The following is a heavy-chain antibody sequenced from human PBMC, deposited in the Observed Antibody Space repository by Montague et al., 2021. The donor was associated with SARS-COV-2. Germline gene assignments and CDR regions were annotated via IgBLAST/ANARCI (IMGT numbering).Heavy chain of an antibody. CDR2: ISYDGSNK. V-gene: IGHV3-30*04. J-gene: IGHJ4*02. D-gene: IGHD3-22*01. Sequence: PRLSCAASGFTFSSYAMHWVRQAPGKGLEWVAVISYDGSNKYYADSVKGRFTISRDNSKNTLYLQMNSLRAEDMAVYYCARDVGGYVDYWGQGTLVTVSS. CDR3: ARDVGGYVDY. CDR1: GFTFSSYA.